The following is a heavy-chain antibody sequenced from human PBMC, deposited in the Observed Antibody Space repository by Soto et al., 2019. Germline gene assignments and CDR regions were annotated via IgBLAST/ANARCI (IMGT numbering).Heavy chain of an antibody. J-gene: IGHJ6*02. CDR3: AKSDANDYGGNSGSYYYYGMDV. Sequence: PGVSLRLSCSASRFTFSSDAMSWGRQSPGKGREWVSAISGSGGSTYYADSVKGRFTISRDNSKNTLYLQMNSLRAEDTAVYYCAKSDANDYGGNSGSYYYYGMDVWGQGTTVTVSS. V-gene: IGHV3-23*01. CDR1: RFTFSSDA. D-gene: IGHD4-17*01. CDR2: ISGSGGST.